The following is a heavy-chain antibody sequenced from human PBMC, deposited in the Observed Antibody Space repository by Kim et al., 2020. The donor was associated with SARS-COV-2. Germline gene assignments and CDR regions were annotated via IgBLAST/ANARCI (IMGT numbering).Heavy chain of an antibody. Sequence: GGSLRLSCKASGYSFLSYWIGWVRQMPGKGLEWMGIIFPGDSDTKYSPSFQGQVTISADTSISTISLHWSSLKASDTAMYYCARTTVATLGYGFDVWGQG. V-gene: IGHV5-51*01. CDR1: GYSFLSYW. CDR3: ARTTVATLGYGFDV. D-gene: IGHD4-17*01. J-gene: IGHJ6*02. CDR2: IFPGDSDT.